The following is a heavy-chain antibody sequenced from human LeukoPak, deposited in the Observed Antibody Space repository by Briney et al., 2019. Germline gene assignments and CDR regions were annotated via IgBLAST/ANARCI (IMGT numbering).Heavy chain of an antibody. CDR2: INSDGSVT. D-gene: IGHD1-26*01. V-gene: IGHV3-74*01. CDR3: TRATGSFYGLGY. J-gene: IGHJ4*02. CDR1: GFTFSSYW. Sequence: GGSLRLSCAASGFTFSSYWMHWVRQAPGKGLLWVSRINSDGSVTTYADSVKGRFTISRDNAKNTLYLQMNSLRAEDTAVYCCTRATGSFYGLGYWGQGTLVTVSS.